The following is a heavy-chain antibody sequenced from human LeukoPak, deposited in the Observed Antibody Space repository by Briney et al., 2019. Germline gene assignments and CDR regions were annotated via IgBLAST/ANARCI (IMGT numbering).Heavy chain of an antibody. J-gene: IGHJ3*02. CDR3: AKERPFDI. CDR1: GFTFSSYA. CDR2: ISYDGSNK. V-gene: IGHV3-30-3*01. Sequence: GGSLRLSCAASGFTFSSYAMHWVRQAPGKGLEWVAVISYDGSNKYYADSVKGRFTISRDNSKNTLYLQMNSLRAEDTAVYYCAKERPFDIWGQGTMVTVSS.